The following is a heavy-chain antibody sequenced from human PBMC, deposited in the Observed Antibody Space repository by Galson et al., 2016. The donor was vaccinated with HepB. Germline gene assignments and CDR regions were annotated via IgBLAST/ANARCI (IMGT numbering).Heavy chain of an antibody. CDR3: AKVGPNSYDSGGFNSYSFGMDV. D-gene: IGHD3-22*01. CDR1: GFMFSSYG. CDR2: ISYDGSNT. Sequence: SLRLSCAASGFMFSSYGMHWVRQAPGKGLEWVAVISYDGSNTYSADSVKGRFIISRDNSKNTLFLQMNSLRAGDTAVYYCAKVGPNSYDSGGFNSYSFGMDVWGQGTTVTVSS. V-gene: IGHV3-30*18. J-gene: IGHJ6*02.